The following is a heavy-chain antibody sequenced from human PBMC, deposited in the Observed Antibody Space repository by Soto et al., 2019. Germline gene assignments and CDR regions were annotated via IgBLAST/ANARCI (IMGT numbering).Heavy chain of an antibody. CDR2: INRSGST. D-gene: IGHD6-13*01. J-gene: IGHJ4*02. V-gene: IGHV4-34*01. CDR3: PRGRSGWYLYYFDY. CDR1: GWSFSGYY. Sequence: SDTLSLTCAVYGWSFSGYYWSWIRQPPGKGLEWIGEINRSGSTNYNPSLKSRVTISVDTSKNQFSLKPTSVTAADTAVYYCPRGRSGWYLYYFDYWGQGTLVTVSS.